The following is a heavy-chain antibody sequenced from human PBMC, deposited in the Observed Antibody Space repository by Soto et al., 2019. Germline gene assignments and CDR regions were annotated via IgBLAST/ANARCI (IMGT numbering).Heavy chain of an antibody. Sequence: QLQLQESGPGLVKPSETLSLTCTVSGGSISSSSHYWGWIRQPPGKGLECIGNIYYDGNTYYNPSLKSRVTISLDTSKNQFSLRLNSVTAADTAVYYCARSSITPRLFMYPFDYWGQGTLVTVSS. CDR3: ARSSITPRLFMYPFDY. CDR1: GGSISSSSHY. D-gene: IGHD6-6*01. V-gene: IGHV4-39*01. CDR2: IYYDGNT. J-gene: IGHJ4*02.